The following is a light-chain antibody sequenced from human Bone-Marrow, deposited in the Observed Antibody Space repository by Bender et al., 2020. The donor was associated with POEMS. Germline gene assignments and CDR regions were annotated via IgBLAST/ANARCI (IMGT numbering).Light chain of an antibody. CDR2: DVN. Sequence: QSALTQPASVSGPPGQSITISCTGTSSDVDGYNFVSWYQQHPGKAPKLMIYDVNNRPSGVSDRFSGSKSGNTASLTISGLQAEDEADYYCCSFAGSLVVFGGGSKLTVL. CDR3: CSFAGSLVV. CDR1: SSDVDGYNF. J-gene: IGLJ2*01. V-gene: IGLV2-14*01.